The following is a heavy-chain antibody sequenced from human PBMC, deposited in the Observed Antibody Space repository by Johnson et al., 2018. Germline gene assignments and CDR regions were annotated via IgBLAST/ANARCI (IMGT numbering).Heavy chain of an antibody. Sequence: QVQLQQWGAGLLKPSETLSLTCAVYGGSFNGYYWSWIRQPPGKGLEWFGEINYGGSTTYNPSLKSRVTISVATSMNHFSLKLSSVTAADTAVYYCAAQWLGGPGYFDYWSKGILVTVSS. V-gene: IGHV4-34*01. CDR3: AAQWLGGPGYFDY. CDR2: INYGGST. J-gene: IGHJ4*02. D-gene: IGHD6-19*01. CDR1: GGSFNGYY.